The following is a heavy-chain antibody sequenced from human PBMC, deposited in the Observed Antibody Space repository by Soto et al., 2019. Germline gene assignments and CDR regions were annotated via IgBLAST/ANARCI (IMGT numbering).Heavy chain of an antibody. J-gene: IGHJ4*02. V-gene: IGHV3-23*01. Sequence: GGSLRLSCAASGFTFSSYAMSWVRQAPGKGLEWVSIITSDGRTYYADSVKGRFTISRDNSKNTVYLQMNSLRAEDTAVYYCAKDYSTVTTDPLSVVPFDYWGQGALVTVSS. CDR3: AKDYSTVTTDPLSVVPFDY. D-gene: IGHD4-17*01. CDR1: GFTFSSYA. CDR2: ITSDGRT.